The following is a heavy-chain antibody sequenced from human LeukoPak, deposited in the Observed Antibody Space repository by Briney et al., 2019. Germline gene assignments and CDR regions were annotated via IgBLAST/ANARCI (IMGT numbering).Heavy chain of an antibody. CDR1: GFTFSSYE. CDR2: ISSSGSTI. CDR3: ARVRGHDYGGNWDYYYYYMDV. V-gene: IGHV3-48*03. D-gene: IGHD4-23*01. Sequence: TGGSLRLSCAASGFTFSSYEMNWVRQAPGKGLEWVSYISSSGSTIYYADSVKGRFTISRDNAKNSLYLQMNSLRAEDTAVYYCARVRGHDYGGNWDYYYYYMDVWGKGTTVTVSS. J-gene: IGHJ6*03.